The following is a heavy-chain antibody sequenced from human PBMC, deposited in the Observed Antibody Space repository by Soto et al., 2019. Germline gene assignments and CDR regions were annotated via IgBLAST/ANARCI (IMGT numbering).Heavy chain of an antibody. V-gene: IGHV1-46*01. Sequence: ASVKVSCKASGYTFTNSYIHWVRQAPGQGLERMGIINPSGGSTSYSQKFLGRVTMTGDTSTSTVYMHLSGLTYDDTAVYFCARALTEFDYWGPGTLVTVSS. D-gene: IGHD7-27*01. CDR2: INPSGGST. CDR3: ARALTEFDY. CDR1: GYTFTNSY. J-gene: IGHJ4*02.